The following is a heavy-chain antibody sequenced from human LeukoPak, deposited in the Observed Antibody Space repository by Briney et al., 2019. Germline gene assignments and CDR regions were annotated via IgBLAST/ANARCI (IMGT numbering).Heavy chain of an antibody. CDR2: INHSGST. D-gene: IGHD6-13*01. CDR1: GGSFSGYY. J-gene: IGHJ4*02. Sequence: PSETLSLTCAVYGGSFSGYYWSWIRRPPGKGLEWIGEINHSGSTNYNPSLKSRVTISVDTSKNQFSLKLSSVTAADTAVYYCARGVYIAAAQYAYWGQGTLVTVSS. CDR3: ARGVYIAAAQYAY. V-gene: IGHV4-34*01.